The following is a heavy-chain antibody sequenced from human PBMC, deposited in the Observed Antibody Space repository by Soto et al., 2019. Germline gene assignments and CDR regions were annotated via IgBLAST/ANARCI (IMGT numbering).Heavy chain of an antibody. J-gene: IGHJ5*02. D-gene: IGHD3-10*01. V-gene: IGHV3-30*18. CDR1: GFTFSSYG. Sequence: GSLRLSCAASGFTFSSYGMHWVRQAPGKGLEWVAVISYDGSNKYYADSVKGRFTISRDNSKNTLYLQMNSLRAEDTAVYYCAKDRREGVANNWFDPWGQGTLVTVSS. CDR2: ISYDGSNK. CDR3: AKDRREGVANNWFDP.